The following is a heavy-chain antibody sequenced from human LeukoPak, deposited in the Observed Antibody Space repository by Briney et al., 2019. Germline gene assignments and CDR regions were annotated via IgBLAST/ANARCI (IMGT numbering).Heavy chain of an antibody. CDR3: ARDLSRFGPVFDY. Sequence: GGSLSLSCAASGFTFNRRGMHWVRQAPGKGLEWVAFIRYDGGETFYADFVKGRFTISRDNSKNTLYLQMNSLRAEDTAVYYCARDLSRFGPVFDYWGQGTLVTVSS. V-gene: IGHV3-30*02. J-gene: IGHJ4*02. CDR2: IRYDGGET. CDR1: GFTFNRRG. D-gene: IGHD3-10*01.